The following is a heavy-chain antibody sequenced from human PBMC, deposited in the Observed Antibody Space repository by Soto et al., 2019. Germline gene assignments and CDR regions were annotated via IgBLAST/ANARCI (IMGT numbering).Heavy chain of an antibody. CDR3: ARDGDYYYDSSGYYDDAFDI. V-gene: IGHV3-21*01. Sequence: PGGSLRLSCAASGFPFSSYSMNWVRQAPGKGLEWVSSISSSSSYIYYADSVKGRFTISRDNAKNSLYLQMNSLRAEDTAVYYCARDGDYYYDSSGYYDDAFDIWGQGTMVTVSS. D-gene: IGHD3-22*01. CDR2: ISSSSSYI. J-gene: IGHJ3*02. CDR1: GFPFSSYS.